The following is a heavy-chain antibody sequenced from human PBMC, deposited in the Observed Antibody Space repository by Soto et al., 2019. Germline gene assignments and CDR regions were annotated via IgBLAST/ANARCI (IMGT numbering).Heavy chain of an antibody. CDR1: GYTFTGYY. V-gene: IGHV1-2*04. D-gene: IGHD2-15*01. CDR2: INPNSGGT. CDR3: ASGVYIVNLNSNSSYYIDA. J-gene: IGHJ6*03. Sequence: ASVKVSCKASGYTFTGYYMHWVRQAPGQGLEWMGWINPNSGGTNYAQKFQGWVTMTRDTSISTAYMELSRLRSDDTAVYYCASGVYIVNLNSNSSYYIDAWGQGTKVPVSS.